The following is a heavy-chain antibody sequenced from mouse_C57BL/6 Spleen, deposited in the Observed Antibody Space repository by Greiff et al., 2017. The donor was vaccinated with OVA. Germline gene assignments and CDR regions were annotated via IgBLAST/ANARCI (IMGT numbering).Heavy chain of an antibody. Sequence: EVQVVESGGGLVKPGGSLKLSCAASGFTFSSYAMSWVRQTPEKRLEWVATISDGGSYTYYPDNVKGRFTISRDNAKNNLYLQRSHLKSEDTAMYCCAREALGGYFDYWGQGTTLTVSS. J-gene: IGHJ2*01. CDR1: GFTFSSYA. D-gene: IGHD4-1*01. V-gene: IGHV5-4*01. CDR2: ISDGGSYT. CDR3: AREALGGYFDY.